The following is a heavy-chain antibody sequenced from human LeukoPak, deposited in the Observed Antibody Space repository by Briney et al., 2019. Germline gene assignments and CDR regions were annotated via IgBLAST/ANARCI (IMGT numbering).Heavy chain of an antibody. CDR3: ARVAAMVTSYYYYGMDV. V-gene: IGHV4-31*03. CDR1: GGSISSGGYY. CDR2: IYYSGST. D-gene: IGHD5-18*01. Sequence: SETLSLTCTVSGGSISSGGYYWSWIRQHPGKGLEWIGYIYYSGSTYYNPSLKSRVTISVDTSKNQFSLKLSSVTAADTAVYYYARVAAMVTSYYYYGMDVCGQGTTVTVSS. J-gene: IGHJ6*02.